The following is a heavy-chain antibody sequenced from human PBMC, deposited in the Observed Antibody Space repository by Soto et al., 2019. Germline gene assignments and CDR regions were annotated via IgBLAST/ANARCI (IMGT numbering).Heavy chain of an antibody. CDR2: ISGSGGST. D-gene: IGHD2-15*01. V-gene: IGHV3-23*01. Sequence: GGSLRLSCAASGFTFSSYAMSWVCQAPGKGLEWVSAISGSGGSTYYADSVKGRFTISRDNSKNTLYLQMNSLRAEDTAVYYCAKPLPGYCSGGSCFDGFDPWGQGTLVTVSS. J-gene: IGHJ5*02. CDR3: AKPLPGYCSGGSCFDGFDP. CDR1: GFTFSSYA.